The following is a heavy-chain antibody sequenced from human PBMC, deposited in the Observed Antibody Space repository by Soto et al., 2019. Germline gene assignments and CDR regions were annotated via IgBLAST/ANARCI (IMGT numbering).Heavy chain of an antibody. CDR2: ISSSSSYI. J-gene: IGHJ4*02. D-gene: IGHD1-26*01. CDR3: ARSGGPRPAWGPVGY. Sequence: GGSLRLSCAASGFTFSSYSMNWVRQAPGKGLEWVSSISSSSSYIYYADSVKGRFTISRDNAKNSLYLQMNSLRAEDTAVYYCARSGGPRPAWGPVGYWGQGTLVTVSS. V-gene: IGHV3-21*01. CDR1: GFTFSSYS.